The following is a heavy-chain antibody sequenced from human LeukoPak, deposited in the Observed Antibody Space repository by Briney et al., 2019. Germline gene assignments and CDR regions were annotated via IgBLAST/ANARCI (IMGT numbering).Heavy chain of an antibody. D-gene: IGHD6-19*01. CDR1: GFTFSSYS. Sequence: GGSLSLSSAASGFTFSSYSMNWVRQAPGKGLEWVSSISSSSSYIYYADSVKGRFTISRDNAKNSLYLQVNSLRAEDTAVYYCAREIALACLNDYWGQGTLVTVSS. J-gene: IGHJ4*02. CDR2: ISSSSSYI. CDR3: AREIALACLNDY. V-gene: IGHV3-21*01.